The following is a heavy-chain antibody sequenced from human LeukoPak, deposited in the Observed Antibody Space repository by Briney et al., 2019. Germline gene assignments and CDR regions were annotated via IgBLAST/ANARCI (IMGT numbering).Heavy chain of an antibody. V-gene: IGHV3-53*01. D-gene: IGHD2-21*02. CDR2: IYSGGST. CDR3: ARAYCGGDCPLWY. Sequence: GGSLRLSCAASGFTFSKFWMSWVRQAPGKGLEWVSVIYSGGSTYYADSVKGRFTISRDNSKNTLYLQMNSLRAEDTAVYYCARAYCGGDCPLWYWGQGTLVTVSS. J-gene: IGHJ4*02. CDR1: GFTFSKFW.